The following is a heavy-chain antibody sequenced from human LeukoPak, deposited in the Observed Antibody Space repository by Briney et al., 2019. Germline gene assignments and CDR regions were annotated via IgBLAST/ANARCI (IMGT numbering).Heavy chain of an antibody. Sequence: PGGSLRLSCAASGFTFSSYSMNWVRQAPGKGLEWVSYISSSSSTIYYADSVKCRFNISRDNAKNSLYLQMNSLRAEDTAVYYCAKDFRVYCSGGSCYFDYWGQGTLVTVSS. CDR2: ISSSSSTI. CDR1: GFTFSSYS. V-gene: IGHV3-48*01. D-gene: IGHD2-15*01. CDR3: AKDFRVYCSGGSCYFDY. J-gene: IGHJ4*02.